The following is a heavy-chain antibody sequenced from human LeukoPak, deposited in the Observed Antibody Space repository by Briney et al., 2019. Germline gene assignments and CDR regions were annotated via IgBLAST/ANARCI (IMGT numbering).Heavy chain of an antibody. J-gene: IGHJ5*02. CDR2: IYTSGST. D-gene: IGHD2-2*01. V-gene: IGHV4-61*02. CDR3: ARGAYQLPFA. Sequence: SETLSLTCTVSGGSISSGGYYWSWIRQHPGKGLEWIGRIYTSGSTNYNPSLKSRVTMSVDTSKNQFSLKLSSVTAADTAVYYCARGAYQLPFAWGQGTLVTVSS. CDR1: GGSISSGGYY.